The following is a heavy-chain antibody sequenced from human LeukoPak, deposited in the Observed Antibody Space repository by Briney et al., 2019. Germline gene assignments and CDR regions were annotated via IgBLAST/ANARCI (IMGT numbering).Heavy chain of an antibody. Sequence: PGGSLRLSCAASGFTFSSYEMNWVRQAPGKGLEWVSYISSSSSTIYYADSVKGRFTISRDNAKNSLYLQMNSLRAEDTAVYYCARDQSITMIVQPPYFFDYWGQGTLVTVSS. CDR1: GFTFSSYE. CDR2: ISSSSSTI. J-gene: IGHJ4*02. V-gene: IGHV3-48*01. D-gene: IGHD3-22*01. CDR3: ARDQSITMIVQPPYFFDY.